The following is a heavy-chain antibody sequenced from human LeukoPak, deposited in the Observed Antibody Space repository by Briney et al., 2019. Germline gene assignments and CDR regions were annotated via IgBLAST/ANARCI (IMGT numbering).Heavy chain of an antibody. CDR2: IRYDGSNK. Sequence: SCKASGYTFTSYGMHWVRQAPGKGLEWVAFIRYDGSNKYYADSVKGRFTISRDNSKNTLYLQMNSLRAEDTAVYYCAKGVRFLGPFDYWGQGTLVTVSS. CDR3: AKGVRFLGPFDY. CDR1: GYTFTSYG. J-gene: IGHJ4*02. V-gene: IGHV3-30*02. D-gene: IGHD3-3*01.